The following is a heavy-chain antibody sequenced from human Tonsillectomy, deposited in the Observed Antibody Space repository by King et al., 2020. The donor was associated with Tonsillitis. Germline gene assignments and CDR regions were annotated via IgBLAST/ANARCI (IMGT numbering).Heavy chain of an antibody. CDR1: GFIFSNYA. Sequence: VQLVESGGALVQPGGSLRLSCAGSGFIFSNYAMSWVRQAPGKGLEWVSGISRSGSARFFADSVRGRFTISRDNSKNTLFLQMSSLRADDTSLYYCARYRERDTSGPALWGRGTLVTVSS. V-gene: IGHV3-23*04. J-gene: IGHJ2*01. D-gene: IGHD2-2*01. CDR3: ARYRERDTSGPAL. CDR2: ISRSGSAR.